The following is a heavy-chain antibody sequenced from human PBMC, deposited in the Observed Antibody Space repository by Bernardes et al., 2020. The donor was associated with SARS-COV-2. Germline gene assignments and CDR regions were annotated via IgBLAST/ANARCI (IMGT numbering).Heavy chain of an antibody. Sequence: GGSLRLSCAASGFIFSSYAMSWVRQAPGKGLEWVLSISATGGSIYYADAVKGRFTISRDNSKNTLYVQMNSLRAEDTAVYYCAKGTLALMYNWFDPGGRGALVTVSS. CDR1: GFIFSSYA. CDR3: AKGTLALMYNWFDP. J-gene: IGHJ5*02. V-gene: IGHV3-23*01. CDR2: ISATGGSI. D-gene: IGHD3-3*02.